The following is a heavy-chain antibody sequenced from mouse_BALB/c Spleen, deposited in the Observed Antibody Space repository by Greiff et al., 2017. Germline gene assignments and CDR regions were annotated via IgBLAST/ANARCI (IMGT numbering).Heavy chain of an antibody. CDR2: ISSGGST. CDR1: GFTFSSYA. Sequence: EVKLVESGGGLVKPGGSLKLSCAASGFTFSSYAMSWVRQTPEKRLEWVASISSGGSTYYPDSVKGRFTISRDNARNILYLQMSSLRSEDTAMYYCARDNGNYVYFDYWGQGTTLTVSS. V-gene: IGHV5-6-5*01. J-gene: IGHJ2*01. CDR3: ARDNGNYVYFDY. D-gene: IGHD2-1*01.